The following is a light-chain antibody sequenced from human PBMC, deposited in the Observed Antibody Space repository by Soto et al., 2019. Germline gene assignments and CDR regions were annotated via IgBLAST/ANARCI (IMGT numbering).Light chain of an antibody. V-gene: IGKV1-5*01. CDR1: QSISTW. Sequence: DIQMTQSPSTLSASVGDRVTITCRASQSISTWSAWYQQKPGKAPKLLIYDASSLQSGVPSRFSGSGSGIEFTLTISSLQPDDFATYYCQQYNSFSGTFGQGTKLEIK. J-gene: IGKJ2*02. CDR3: QQYNSFSGT. CDR2: DAS.